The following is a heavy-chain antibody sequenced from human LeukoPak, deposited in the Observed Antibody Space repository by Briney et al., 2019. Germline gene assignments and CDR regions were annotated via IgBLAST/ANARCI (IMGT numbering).Heavy chain of an antibody. V-gene: IGHV3-7*04. Sequence: AGGSLRLSCVASGFTFSSYWMSWVRQAPGKGLEWVANIKQDGSERYYVDSVKGRFTISRDNAKNSLYLQMNSLRAEDTAVYYCAREYCSGGSCYPDDAFDIWGQGTMVTVSS. D-gene: IGHD2-15*01. CDR1: GFTFSSYW. CDR3: AREYCSGGSCYPDDAFDI. CDR2: IKQDGSER. J-gene: IGHJ3*02.